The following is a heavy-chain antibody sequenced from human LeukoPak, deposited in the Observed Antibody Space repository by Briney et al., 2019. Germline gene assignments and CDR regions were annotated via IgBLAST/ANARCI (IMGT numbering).Heavy chain of an antibody. CDR3: AGGTGSNYTLGY. V-gene: IGHV3-30-3*01. CDR2: ISYDGSNK. D-gene: IGHD4-11*01. CDR1: GFTYSSYA. Sequence: PGRSLRLSCAASGFTYSSYAMHWVRQAPGKGLEWVAVISYDGSNKYYADSVKGRFTISRDNSKNTLYLQMNSLRAEDTAVYYCAGGTGSNYTLGYWGQGTLVTVSS. J-gene: IGHJ4*02.